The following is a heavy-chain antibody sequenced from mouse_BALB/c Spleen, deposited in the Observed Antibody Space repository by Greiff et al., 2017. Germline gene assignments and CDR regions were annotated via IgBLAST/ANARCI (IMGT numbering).Heavy chain of an antibody. Sequence: QVTLKESGPGILQPSQTLSLTCSFSGFSLSTSGMGVSWIRQPSGKGLEWLAHIYWDDDKRYNPSLKSRLTISKDTSSNQVFLKITSVDTADTATYYCARSGWLLPYFDYWGQGTTLTVSS. CDR1: GFSLSTSGMG. J-gene: IGHJ2*01. CDR3: ARSGWLLPYFDY. D-gene: IGHD2-3*01. V-gene: IGHV8-12*01. CDR2: IYWDDDK.